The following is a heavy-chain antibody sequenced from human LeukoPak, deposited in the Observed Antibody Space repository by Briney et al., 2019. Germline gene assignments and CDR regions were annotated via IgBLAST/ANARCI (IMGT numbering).Heavy chain of an antibody. Sequence: GGSLRLSCAASGFTFSSYSMNWVRQAPGKGLEWVSSISSSSSYIYYADSVKGRFTISRDNAKNSLYLQMNSLRAEDTAVYYCARDEESRYYFDYWGQGTLVIVSS. V-gene: IGHV3-21*04. CDR2: ISSSSSYI. CDR1: GFTFSSYS. D-gene: IGHD2-2*01. J-gene: IGHJ4*02. CDR3: ARDEESRYYFDY.